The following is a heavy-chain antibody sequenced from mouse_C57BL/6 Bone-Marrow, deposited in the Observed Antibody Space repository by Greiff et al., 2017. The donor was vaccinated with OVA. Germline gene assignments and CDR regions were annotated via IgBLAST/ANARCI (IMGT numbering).Heavy chain of an antibody. J-gene: IGHJ4*01. CDR1: GFNIKDDY. V-gene: IGHV14-4*01. CDR3: ARLGREDYYAMDY. CDR2: IDPANGDT. Sequence: EVKLMESGAELVRPGASVKLSCTASGFNIKDDYMHWVKQRPEQGLEWIGWIDPANGDTEYASKFQGKATITADTSSNTPYLQLSSLTSEDTAVYYCARLGREDYYAMDYWGQGTSVTVSS. D-gene: IGHD4-1*01.